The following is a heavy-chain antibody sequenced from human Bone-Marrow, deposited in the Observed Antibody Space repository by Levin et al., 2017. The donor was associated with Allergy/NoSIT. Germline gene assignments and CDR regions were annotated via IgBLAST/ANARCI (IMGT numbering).Heavy chain of an antibody. CDR1: GFTFGDYA. V-gene: IGHV3-49*03. J-gene: IGHJ4*02. Sequence: GGSLRLSCTVSGFTFGDYAMNWFRQAPGKGLEWVGFSRSKAYGGATEYAASVKGRFTISRDDSKSIAYLQMNSLKTEDTAVYYCARGHYGMWGQGTLVTVSS. CDR3: ARGHYGM. CDR2: SRSKAYGGAT. D-gene: IGHD3-10*01.